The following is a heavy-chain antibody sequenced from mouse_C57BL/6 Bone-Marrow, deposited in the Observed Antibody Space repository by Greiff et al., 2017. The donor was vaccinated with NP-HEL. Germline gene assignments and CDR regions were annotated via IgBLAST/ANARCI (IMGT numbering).Heavy chain of an antibody. Sequence: EVNVVESGGGLVKPGGSLKLSCAASGFTFSSYAMSWVRQTPEKRLEWVATISDGGSYTYYPDNVKGRFTISRDNAKNNLYLQMSHLKSEDTAMYYCARTITTAFWGTGTTVTVSS. CDR2: ISDGGSYT. J-gene: IGHJ1*03. CDR3: ARTITTAF. D-gene: IGHD1-2*01. V-gene: IGHV5-4*03. CDR1: GFTFSSYA.